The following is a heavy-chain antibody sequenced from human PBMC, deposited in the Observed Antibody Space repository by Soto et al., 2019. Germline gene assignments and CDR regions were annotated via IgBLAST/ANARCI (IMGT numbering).Heavy chain of an antibody. CDR3: ARDRGIQAAGKYRYYYYGMDV. Sequence: ASVKVSCKASGYTFTSYGISWVRQAPGQRLEWMGWISGDKGNTNYAQKFQGRVTMTTDTSTSTAYMELRSLRSDDTAVYYCARDRGIQAAGKYRYYYYGMDVRAQRTTVTVSS. D-gene: IGHD6-13*01. CDR2: ISGDKGNT. CDR1: GYTFTSYG. J-gene: IGHJ6*02. V-gene: IGHV1-18*01.